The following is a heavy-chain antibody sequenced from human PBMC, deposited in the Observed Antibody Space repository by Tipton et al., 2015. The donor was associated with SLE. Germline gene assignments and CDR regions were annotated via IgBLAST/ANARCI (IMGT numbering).Heavy chain of an antibody. CDR3: AREGPIVVVVAATLGAFDI. J-gene: IGHJ3*02. V-gene: IGHV4-34*01. CDR1: GGSFSGYY. CDR2: INHSGST. Sequence: TLSLTCAVYGGSFSGYYWSWIRQPPGKGLEWIGEINHSGSTNYNPSLKSRVTISVDTSKNQFSLKLSSVTAADTAVYYCAREGPIVVVVAATLGAFDIWGQGRMVTVSS. D-gene: IGHD2-15*01.